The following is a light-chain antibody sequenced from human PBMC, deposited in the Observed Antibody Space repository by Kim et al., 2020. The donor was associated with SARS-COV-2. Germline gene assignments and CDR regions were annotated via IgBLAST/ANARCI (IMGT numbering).Light chain of an antibody. CDR1: SSDVGGYNY. V-gene: IGLV2-8*01. J-gene: IGLJ3*02. Sequence: QSALTQPPSASGSPGQSVTISCTGTSSDVGGYNYVSWYQQHPGKAPKLMIYEVSKRPSGVPDRFSGSKSGNTASLTVSGLQAEDEADYYCSSYAGSWRVFGGGTKLTVL. CDR2: EVS. CDR3: SSYAGSWRV.